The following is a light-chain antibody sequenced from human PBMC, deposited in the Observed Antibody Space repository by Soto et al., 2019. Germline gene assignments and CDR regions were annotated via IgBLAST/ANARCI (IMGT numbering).Light chain of an antibody. Sequence: QSALTQPPSASGSPGQSVTISCTGTSSAVGGYDYVSWYQQHPGKAPKLMIYEVTKRPSGVPDRFSGSKSGNTASLTVSGLQAEDEAEYYCSSYAGSNNFVFGTGTTLTVL. CDR1: SSAVGGYDY. J-gene: IGLJ1*01. CDR2: EVT. V-gene: IGLV2-8*01. CDR3: SSYAGSNNFV.